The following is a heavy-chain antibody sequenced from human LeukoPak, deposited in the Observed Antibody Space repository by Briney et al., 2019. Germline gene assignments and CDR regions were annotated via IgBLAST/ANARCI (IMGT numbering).Heavy chain of an antibody. CDR3: ARDSSMLRGPLVIYYFDF. V-gene: IGHV3-23*01. D-gene: IGHD3-10*01. CDR1: GFTFSSYE. CDR2: ISGGGDVT. Sequence: GGSLRLSCAASGFTFSSYEMNWVRQAPGKGLEWVSTISGGGDVTYYADSVKGRFTISRDTSKNTLYLQMNSLRVEDTAIYYCARDSSMLRGPLVIYYFDFWGQGTLVTVSS. J-gene: IGHJ4*02.